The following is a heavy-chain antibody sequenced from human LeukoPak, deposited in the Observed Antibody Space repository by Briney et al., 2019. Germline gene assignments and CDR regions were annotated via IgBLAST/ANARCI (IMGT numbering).Heavy chain of an antibody. V-gene: IGHV3-23*01. J-gene: IGHJ3*02. CDR2: ITGSGGNT. CDR1: GFTFSTYV. D-gene: IGHD2-21*01. Sequence: GGSLRLSCAASGFTFSTYVMSWVRQAPGKGLEWVSTITGSGGNTYYADSVKGRFTVSRDNSKNTLYIQMNSLRAEDTATYYCAKGLFQLFFTSNAFDIWGQGTMVTVSS. CDR3: AKGLFQLFFTSNAFDI.